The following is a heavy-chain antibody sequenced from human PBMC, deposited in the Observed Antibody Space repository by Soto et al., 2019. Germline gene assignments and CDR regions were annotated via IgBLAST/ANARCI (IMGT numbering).Heavy chain of an antibody. CDR2: ISPYSGGT. CDR3: ASGSAISIFGVRWLFSKALDV. V-gene: IGHV1-2*02. J-gene: IGHJ6*02. D-gene: IGHD3-3*01. Sequence: QVQLVQSGAEVKKPGASVKVSCKPSGYTFTDYYLHWVRQAPGQVLEWMGCISPYSGGTNAAQKFQGRVTMSSNTSISTVYVELNRLRSDDTASYFCASGSAISIFGVRWLFSKALDVWGQGTTVIVSS. CDR1: GYTFTDYY.